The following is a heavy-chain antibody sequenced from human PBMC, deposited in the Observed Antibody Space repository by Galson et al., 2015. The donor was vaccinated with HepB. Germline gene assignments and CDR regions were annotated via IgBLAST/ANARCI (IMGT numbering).Heavy chain of an antibody. J-gene: IGHJ4*02. D-gene: IGHD4-17*01. V-gene: IGHV3-11*06. CDR3: ARVADADYGDHSHFDY. CDR2: ISSSSTYT. Sequence: SLRLSCAASGFTFSDYYMSWIRQAPGKGLEWVSYISSSSTYTNYAHSVKGRFTISRDNAKKSLYLQINSLRAEDTAVYYCARVADADYGDHSHFDYWGQGTLVTVSS. CDR1: GFTFSDYY.